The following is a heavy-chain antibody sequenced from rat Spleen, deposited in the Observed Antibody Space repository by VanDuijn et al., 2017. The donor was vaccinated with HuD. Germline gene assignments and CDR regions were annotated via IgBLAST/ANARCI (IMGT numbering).Heavy chain of an antibody. CDR2: ISYDGSST. CDR3: ARQNWPYYFDY. Sequence: EVQLVESDGGLVQPGRSLKLSCAASGFTFSDYNMAWVRQAPTKGLEWVATISYDGSSTYYRDSVKGRFTISRDNAESTLYLQMDSLRSEDTATYYCARQNWPYYFDYWGQGVMVTVPS. CDR1: GFTFSDYN. D-gene: IGHD5-1*01. J-gene: IGHJ2*01. V-gene: IGHV5-7*01.